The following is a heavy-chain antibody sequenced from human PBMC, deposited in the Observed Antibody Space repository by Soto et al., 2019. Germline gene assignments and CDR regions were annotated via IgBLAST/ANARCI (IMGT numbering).Heavy chain of an antibody. D-gene: IGHD4-4*01. Sequence: PGGSLRLSCAASGFTFSSYAMSWVRQAPGKGLEWVSVISGSVGSTYYADSVKGRFTISRDNSKNTLYLQMNSLRAEDTAVYYCAKDSADYSTWEWNFYYYYGMDVWGQGTTVT. CDR3: AKDSADYSTWEWNFYYYYGMDV. CDR1: GFTFSSYA. V-gene: IGHV3-23*01. J-gene: IGHJ6*02. CDR2: ISGSVGST.